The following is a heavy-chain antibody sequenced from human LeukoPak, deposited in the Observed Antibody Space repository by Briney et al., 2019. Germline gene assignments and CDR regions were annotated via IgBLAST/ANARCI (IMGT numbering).Heavy chain of an antibody. D-gene: IGHD3-3*01. CDR3: ARDSPIRYYDFWSGYEDSDY. CDR2: INPSGGST. Sequence: APVKVSCKASGYTFTSYYMHWVRQAPGQGLEWMGIINPSGGSTSYAQKFQGRVTMTRDTSTSTVYMELSSLRSEDTAVYYCARDSPIRYYDFWSGYEDSDYWGQGTLVTVSS. V-gene: IGHV1-46*01. CDR1: GYTFTSYY. J-gene: IGHJ4*02.